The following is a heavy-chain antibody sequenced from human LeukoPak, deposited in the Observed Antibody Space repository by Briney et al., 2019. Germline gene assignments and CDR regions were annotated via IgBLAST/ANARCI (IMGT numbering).Heavy chain of an antibody. CDR1: GFTFSSYG. D-gene: IGHD3-10*01. CDR3: AKDSSYYYGSGRFY. V-gene: IGHV3-30*18. CDR2: ISYDGSNK. Sequence: GGSLRLSCAASGFTFSSYGMHWVRQAPGKGLEWVAVISYDGSNKHYADSVKGRFTISRDNSKNTLYLQMNSLRAEDTAVYYCAKDSSYYYGSGRFYWGQGTLVTVSS. J-gene: IGHJ4*02.